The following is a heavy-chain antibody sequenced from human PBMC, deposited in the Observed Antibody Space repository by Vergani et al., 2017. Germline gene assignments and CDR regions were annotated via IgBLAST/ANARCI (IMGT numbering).Heavy chain of an antibody. CDR2: INAGNSNT. Sequence: QVQLVQSGAEVKKPGASVKVSCKASGYTFTSYAMHWVRQAPGQRLGWMGWINAGNSNTKYSQKFQGRVTITRDTSASTAYMELSSLRSEDTAVYYCASRDTAMVTDYYYNGMGVWGQGTTVTVSS. J-gene: IGHJ6*02. D-gene: IGHD5-18*01. V-gene: IGHV1-3*01. CDR3: ASRDTAMVTDYYYNGMGV. CDR1: GYTFTSYA.